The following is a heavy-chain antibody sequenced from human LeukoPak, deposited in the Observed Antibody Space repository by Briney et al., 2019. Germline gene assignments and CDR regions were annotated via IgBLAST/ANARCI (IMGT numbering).Heavy chain of an antibody. CDR2: IYSGGST. J-gene: IGHJ4*02. D-gene: IGHD4-23*01. Sequence: GGSLRLSCAASGFTFSSYSMNWVRQAPGKGLEWVSVIYSGGSTYYADSVKGRFTISRGNSKNTLYLQMNSLRAEDTAVYYCALDYGGNSGLDYWGQGTLVTVSS. CDR3: ALDYGGNSGLDY. CDR1: GFTFSSYS. V-gene: IGHV3-53*01.